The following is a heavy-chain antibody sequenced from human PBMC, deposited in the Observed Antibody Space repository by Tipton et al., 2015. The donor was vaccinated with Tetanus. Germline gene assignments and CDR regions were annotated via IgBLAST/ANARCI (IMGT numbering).Heavy chain of an antibody. Sequence: TLSLTCTVSGGSISSTNYYWTWIRQPPGKGLEWIGEINHDGRSTYTPSLKSRVTMLVDTSKKQFSLKVTPVTAADTAVYYCARGLGSMLAPGGSIDSWGQGTLVTVSS. CDR2: INHDGRS. CDR1: GGSISSTNYY. CDR3: ARGLGSMLAPGGSIDS. V-gene: IGHV4-39*07. J-gene: IGHJ5*01. D-gene: IGHD2-8*01.